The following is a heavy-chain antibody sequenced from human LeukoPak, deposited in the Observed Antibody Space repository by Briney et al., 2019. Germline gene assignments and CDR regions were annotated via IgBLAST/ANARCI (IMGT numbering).Heavy chain of an antibody. J-gene: IGHJ6*03. V-gene: IGHV1-2*06. CDR2: INPNSGGT. CDR1: GYTFTGYY. D-gene: IGHD6-6*01. CDR3: ARDSSSVNYYYYYYMDV. Sequence: ASVKVSCKASGYTFTGYYMHWVRQAPGQGLEWMGRINPNSGGTNYAQKFQGRVTMTRDTSISTAYMELSRLRSDDTAVNYCARDSSSVNYYYYYYMDVWGKGTTVTVSS.